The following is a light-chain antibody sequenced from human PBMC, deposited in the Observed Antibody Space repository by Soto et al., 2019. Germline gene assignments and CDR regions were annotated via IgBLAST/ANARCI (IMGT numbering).Light chain of an antibody. V-gene: IGKV1-5*01. CDR1: QSISSY. Sequence: DIQMTQSPSSLSASVGDRVTITCRASQSISSYLNWYQQKPGKAPKLLIYGASSLESGVPSRFSGSGSGTEFTLTISSLQPDDFATYYCQQYNSYRTFGQGTKVDIK. J-gene: IGKJ1*01. CDR3: QQYNSYRT. CDR2: GAS.